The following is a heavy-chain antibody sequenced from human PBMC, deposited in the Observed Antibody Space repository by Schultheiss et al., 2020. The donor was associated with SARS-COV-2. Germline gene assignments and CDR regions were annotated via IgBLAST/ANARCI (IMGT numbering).Heavy chain of an antibody. CDR3: AKGWGDY. D-gene: IGHD3-16*01. CDR1: GGSFSGYY. J-gene: IGHJ4*02. V-gene: IGHV4-59*12. Sequence: SETLSLTCAVYGGSFSGYYWSWIRQPPGKGLEWIGYIYYSGSTNYNPSLKSRVIMSLDTSNSQFSLKLNSVTAADTAIYYCAKGWGDYWGRGTLVTVPS. CDR2: IYYSGST.